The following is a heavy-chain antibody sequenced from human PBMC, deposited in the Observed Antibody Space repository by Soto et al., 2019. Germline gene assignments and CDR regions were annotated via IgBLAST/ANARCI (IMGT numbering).Heavy chain of an antibody. V-gene: IGHV3-33*01. J-gene: IGHJ6*02. CDR3: ARDDYYGMDV. CDR1: GFTFSSYG. CDR2: IWNDGSNK. Sequence: QVQLVESGGGVVQPGRSLRLSCAASGFTFSSYGMHWVRQAPGKGLEWVAVIWNDGSNKYYADSVKGRFTISRDNSKNTLYLQMNSLRAEDTAVYYCARDDYYGMDVWGQGTTVTVSS.